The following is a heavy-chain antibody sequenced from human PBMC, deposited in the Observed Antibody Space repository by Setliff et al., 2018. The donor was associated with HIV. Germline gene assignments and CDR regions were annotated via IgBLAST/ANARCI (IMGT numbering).Heavy chain of an antibody. V-gene: IGHV3-7*01. D-gene: IGHD6-19*01. CDR1: GFTFNYFW. CDR3: ARDHWVAGLDY. Sequence: LTISCAASGFTFNYFWMSWVRQATGKGLEWVANIKQDGSEKNYVDSVKGRFTISRDTAKNSLYLQMNSLRVEDTAVYYCARDHWVAGLDYWGQGTLVTVSS. J-gene: IGHJ4*02. CDR2: IKQDGSEK.